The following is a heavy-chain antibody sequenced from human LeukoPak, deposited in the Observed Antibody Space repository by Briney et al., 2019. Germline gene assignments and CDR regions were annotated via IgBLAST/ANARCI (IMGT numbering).Heavy chain of an antibody. CDR3: AKHGNEVMWPGSAFDI. CDR1: GFTFSSYA. D-gene: IGHD3/OR15-3a*01. J-gene: IGHJ3*02. CDR2: ISGSGGST. Sequence: GGSLRLSCAASGFTFSSYAMSWVRQAPGKGLEWVSAISGSGGSTYYADSVKGRFTISRDNSKNTLYLQMNSLRAEDTAVYYCAKHGNEVMWPGSAFDIWGQGTMVTVSS. V-gene: IGHV3-23*01.